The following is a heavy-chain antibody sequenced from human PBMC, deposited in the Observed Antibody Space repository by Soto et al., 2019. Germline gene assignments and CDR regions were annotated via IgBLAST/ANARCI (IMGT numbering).Heavy chain of an antibody. Sequence: GGSLRLSCAVSGFTFGSYWMNWVRLSPGKGLEWVAYIKPDGSATYYVDSVKGRFTISRDNAKNSLYLQMNSLRVEDTSVYYCARAGYCGPGCYYYFDYWGQGTLVTVSS. CDR3: ARAGYCGPGCYYYFDY. D-gene: IGHD2-21*02. J-gene: IGHJ4*02. CDR1: GFTFGSYW. V-gene: IGHV3-7*01. CDR2: IKPDGSAT.